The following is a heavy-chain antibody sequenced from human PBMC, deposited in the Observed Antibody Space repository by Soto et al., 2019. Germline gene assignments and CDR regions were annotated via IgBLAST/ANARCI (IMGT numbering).Heavy chain of an antibody. Sequence: SETLSLTCAVYGGSFSGYYWSWIRQPPGKGLEWIGEINHSGSTNYNPSLESRVTISVDMYKKQFSMKPSSVTAADTAVYYCAIGPRFLEWLSRGKLNWFDPWGQGTLVTVSS. CDR3: AIGPRFLEWLSRGKLNWFDP. D-gene: IGHD3-3*01. CDR2: INHSGST. CDR1: GGSFSGYY. J-gene: IGHJ5*02. V-gene: IGHV4-34*01.